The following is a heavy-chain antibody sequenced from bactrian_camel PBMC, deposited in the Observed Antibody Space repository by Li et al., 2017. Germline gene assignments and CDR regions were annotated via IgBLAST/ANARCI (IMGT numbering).Heavy chain of an antibody. Sequence: VQLVESGGGSVQAGASLRLSCAASGSTIENYCMGWFRAPPGKRREGVAAFGRDGSTSYAGSVKGRFTISKDNAKNTVYLQMNSLKPEDTAVYICAAERVKSGSLLSPGAYKYWGRGTQVTVS. CDR3: AAERVKSGSLLSPGAYKY. V-gene: IGHV3S44*01. CDR2: FGRDGST. CDR1: GSTIENYC. D-gene: IGHD1*01. J-gene: IGHJ4*01.